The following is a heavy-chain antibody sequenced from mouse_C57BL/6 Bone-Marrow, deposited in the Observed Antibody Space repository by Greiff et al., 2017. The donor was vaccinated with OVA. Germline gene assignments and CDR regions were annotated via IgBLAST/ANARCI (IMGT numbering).Heavy chain of an antibody. Sequence: VQLKESGPGMVKPSQSLSLTCTVTGYSITSGYDWHWIRHFPGNKLEWMGYISYSGSTNYNPSLKSRISITHDTSKNHFFLKLNSVTTEDTATYYCARGDYYGSGGYWGQGTTLTVSS. D-gene: IGHD1-1*01. CDR2: ISYSGST. J-gene: IGHJ2*01. CDR3: ARGDYYGSGGY. V-gene: IGHV3-1*01. CDR1: GYSITSGYD.